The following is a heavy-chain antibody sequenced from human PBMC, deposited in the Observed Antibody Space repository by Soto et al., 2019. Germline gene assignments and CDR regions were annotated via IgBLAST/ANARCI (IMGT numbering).Heavy chain of an antibody. CDR2: ISYDGTNK. J-gene: IGHJ4*02. D-gene: IGHD6-19*01. CDR3: AREYSGSGWYGTGDY. V-gene: IGHV3-30-3*01. Sequence: VGSLRLSCAASGFTFIAYPIHWVRQAPGKGLEWVAVISYDGTNKYYADSVKGRFTISRDISKNTMYLQMNSLRLADTAVYYCAREYSGSGWYGTGDYWGPGTLVTVSS. CDR1: GFTFIAYP.